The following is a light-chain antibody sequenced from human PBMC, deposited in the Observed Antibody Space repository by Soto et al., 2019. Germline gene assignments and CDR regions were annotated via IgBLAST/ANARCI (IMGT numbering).Light chain of an antibody. V-gene: IGKV3-15*01. CDR1: QSVSSN. J-gene: IGKJ1*01. CDR2: GAS. Sequence: EIVMTQSPATLSVSPGERATISCRASQSVSSNLAWYQQKPGQAPRLLIYGASTRVTGIPARFSGSGSGTEFTLTISSLQSEDFAVYYCQQYNNWPPWTFGQGTKV. CDR3: QQYNNWPPWT.